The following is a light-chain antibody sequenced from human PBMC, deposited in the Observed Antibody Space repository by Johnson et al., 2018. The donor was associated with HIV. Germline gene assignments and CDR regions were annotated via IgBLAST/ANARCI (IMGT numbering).Light chain of an antibody. CDR2: ENN. V-gene: IGLV1-51*02. J-gene: IGLJ1*01. CDR3: GTWDSSLSAGFYV. CDR1: TSNIGNNY. Sequence: SVLTQPPSVSAAPGQKVTISCSGSTSNIGNNYVSWYQQLPGTAPKLLIYENNKRPSGIPDRFSGSKSGTSATLDITGLQTGDEADYYCGTWDSSLSAGFYVFGTGTKVTVL.